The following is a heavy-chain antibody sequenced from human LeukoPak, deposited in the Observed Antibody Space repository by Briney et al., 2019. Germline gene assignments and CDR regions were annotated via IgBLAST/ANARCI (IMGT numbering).Heavy chain of an antibody. CDR1: GGSISSSRYY. V-gene: IGHV4-39*01. D-gene: IGHD6-13*01. Sequence: SETLSLTCTVSGGSISSSRYYWGWIRQPPGKGLEWIGSIYYSGSTYYNPSLKSRVTISVDTSKNQFSLKLSSVTAADTAVYYCARRGSGYSPAGWFDPWGQGTLVTVSS. CDR2: IYYSGST. CDR3: ARRGSGYSPAGWFDP. J-gene: IGHJ5*02.